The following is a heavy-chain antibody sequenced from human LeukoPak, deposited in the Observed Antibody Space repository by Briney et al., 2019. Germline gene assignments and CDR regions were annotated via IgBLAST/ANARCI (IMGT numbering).Heavy chain of an antibody. CDR3: AKVGQYCSSTSCYTDYYYYMDV. D-gene: IGHD2-2*02. CDR2: ISYDGRNE. Sequence: GGSLRLSCTASGFTFSNHALHWVRQAPGKGLEWLTVISYDGRNEYYADSVTGRFTISRDNSKNTVSLQLNSLRAEDTAVYYCAKVGQYCSSTSCYTDYYYYMDVWGKGTTDTVSS. CDR1: GFTFSNHA. V-gene: IGHV3-30*04. J-gene: IGHJ6*03.